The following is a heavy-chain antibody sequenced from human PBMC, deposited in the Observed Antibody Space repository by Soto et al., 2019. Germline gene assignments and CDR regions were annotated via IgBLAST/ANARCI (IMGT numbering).Heavy chain of an antibody. D-gene: IGHD4-17*01. CDR2: IYYSGST. CDR1: GVSISSSSDY. CDR3: ARPDRHDYGDYIFDY. J-gene: IGHJ4*02. Sequence: TLETLPLTCTFAGVSISSSSDYWGWIRKPPGKGLEWIGSIYYSGSTYYNPSLKSRVTISVDTSKNQFSLKLSSVTAADTAVYYCARPDRHDYGDYIFDYWGQGTLVTVSS. V-gene: IGHV4-39*01.